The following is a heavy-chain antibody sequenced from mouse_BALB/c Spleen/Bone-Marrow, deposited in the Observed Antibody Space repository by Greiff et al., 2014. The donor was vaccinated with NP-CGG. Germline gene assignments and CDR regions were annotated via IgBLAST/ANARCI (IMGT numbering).Heavy chain of an antibody. D-gene: IGHD2-3*01. J-gene: IGHJ2*01. CDR3: ATYDGYYFDY. CDR2: ISYSGST. Sequence: VQLKESGPSLVKPSQTLSLTCSVTGDSTTSGYWNWIRKFPGNKLEYMGYISYSGSTYYSPSLKSRISITRDTSKNQYYLQLSSVTTEDTATYYCATYDGYYFDYWGQGTTLTVSS. V-gene: IGHV3-8*02. CDR1: GDSTTSGY.